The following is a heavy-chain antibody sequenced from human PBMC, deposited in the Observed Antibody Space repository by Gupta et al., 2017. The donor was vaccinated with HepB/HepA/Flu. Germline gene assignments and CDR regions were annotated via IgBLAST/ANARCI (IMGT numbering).Heavy chain of an antibody. CDR1: GGSISNYY. V-gene: IGHV4-4*07. J-gene: IGHJ4*02. CDR2: IYPKGNT. D-gene: IGHD1-26*01. Sequence: QVQLQESGPGLVKPSETLSLTCTVSGGSISNYYWNWIRQPAGKGLEWIGRIYPKGNTNYNPSLKSRVTMSVDTSKNQFSLKLSSVTAADTAVYYCTRDPTGYSPDYFDYWGQGTLVTVSS. CDR3: TRDPTGYSPDYFDY.